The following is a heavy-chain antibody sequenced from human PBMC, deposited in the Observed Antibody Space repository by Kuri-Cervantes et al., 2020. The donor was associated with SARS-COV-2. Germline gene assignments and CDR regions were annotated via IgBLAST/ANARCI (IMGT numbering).Heavy chain of an antibody. CDR1: GFTFSSYA. J-gene: IGHJ4*02. D-gene: IGHD6-19*01. CDR2: ISYDGSNK. V-gene: IGHV3-30-3*01. Sequence: GESLKISCAASGFTFSSYAMSWVRQAPGKGLEWVAVISYDGSNKYFAESVKGRFTISRDNSKNTLYLQMSSLRAEDTAMYYCAREASSGWYGLSQYYFDYWGQGTLGTVSS. CDR3: AREASSGWYGLSQYYFDY.